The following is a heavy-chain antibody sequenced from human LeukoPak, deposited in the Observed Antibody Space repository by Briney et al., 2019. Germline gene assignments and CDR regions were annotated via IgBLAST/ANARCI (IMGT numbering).Heavy chain of an antibody. CDR2: FDPEDGET. J-gene: IGHJ3*02. CDR3: ATDWTLVEQQLAKRGAFDI. Sequence: ASVKVSCKVSGYTLTELSMHWVRQAPGKGLEWMGGFDPEDGETIYAQKFQGRVTMAEDTSTDTAYMELSSLRSEDTAVYYCATDWTLVEQQLAKRGAFDIWGQGTRVTVSS. CDR1: GYTLTELS. V-gene: IGHV1-24*01. D-gene: IGHD6-13*01.